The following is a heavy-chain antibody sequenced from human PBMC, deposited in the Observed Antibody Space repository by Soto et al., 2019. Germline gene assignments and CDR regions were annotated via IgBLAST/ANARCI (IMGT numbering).Heavy chain of an antibody. Sequence: PGGSLRLSCASSGFTFISCAMQWVRQAPGKGLEWVAVISYDGSNKYYADSVKGRITISRDNSKNTLYLQMNSLRAEDTAVYYCAKTDFSGSYGYWGQGTLVTVSS. CDR1: GFTFISCA. CDR2: ISYDGSNK. CDR3: AKTDFSGSYGY. J-gene: IGHJ4*02. V-gene: IGHV3-30-3*02. D-gene: IGHD1-26*01.